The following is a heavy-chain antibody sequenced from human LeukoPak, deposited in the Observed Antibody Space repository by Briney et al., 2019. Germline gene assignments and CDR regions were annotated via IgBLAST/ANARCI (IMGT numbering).Heavy chain of an antibody. Sequence: GASVTVSCKASGYTFTSYGISWVRQAPGQGLEWMGWISAYNGNTNYAQKLQGRVTMTDDTYTSTAYLELRSLRSDDTDVCYCARDFQESTPYYDFWSGYYRNWFDPWGQGTLVTVSS. CDR3: ARDFQESTPYYDFWSGYYRNWFDP. CDR1: GYTFTSYG. J-gene: IGHJ5*02. V-gene: IGHV1-18*01. CDR2: ISAYNGNT. D-gene: IGHD3-3*01.